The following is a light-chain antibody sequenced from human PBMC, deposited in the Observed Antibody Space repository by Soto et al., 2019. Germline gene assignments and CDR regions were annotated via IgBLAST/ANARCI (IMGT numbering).Light chain of an antibody. V-gene: IGKV1-5*03. CDR3: QQYKSYPYT. CDR1: QSISSW. CDR2: KAS. J-gene: IGKJ2*01. Sequence: DIQMTQSPSTLSASVGDRVTITCWASQSISSWLAWYQQKPGKAPKVLIYKASSLESGVPSRFSGSGSGTEFTLTISSLQPDDYATYYCQQYKSYPYTFGQGTKLEIK.